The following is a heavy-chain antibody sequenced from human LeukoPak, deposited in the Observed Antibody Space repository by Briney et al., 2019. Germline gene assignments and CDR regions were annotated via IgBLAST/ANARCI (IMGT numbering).Heavy chain of an antibody. V-gene: IGHV3-30*04. CDR1: GFTFSSYA. D-gene: IGHD3-22*01. CDR3: ARGLPNYYDSSGYRADWFDP. J-gene: IGHJ5*02. Sequence: GRSLRLSCAASGFTFSSYAMHWVRQAPGKGLEWVAVISYDVSNKYYADSVKGRFTIVRDNSKNTLYLQMNSLRAEDTAVYYCARGLPNYYDSSGYRADWFDPWGQGTLVTVSS. CDR2: ISYDVSNK.